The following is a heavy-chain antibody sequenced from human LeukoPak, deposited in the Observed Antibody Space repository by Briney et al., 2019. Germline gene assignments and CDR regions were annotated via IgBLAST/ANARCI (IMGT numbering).Heavy chain of an antibody. Sequence: GGSLRLSCAASGFTFSSYSMNWVRQAPGKGLEWVSSISSSSSYIYYADSVKGRFTISRDNAKNSLYLQMNSLRAEDTAVYYCARDEHDYGDYVGSYYYYYMDVWGKGTTVNVSS. D-gene: IGHD4-17*01. CDR2: ISSSSSYI. CDR3: ARDEHDYGDYVGSYYYYYMDV. V-gene: IGHV3-21*01. CDR1: GFTFSSYS. J-gene: IGHJ6*03.